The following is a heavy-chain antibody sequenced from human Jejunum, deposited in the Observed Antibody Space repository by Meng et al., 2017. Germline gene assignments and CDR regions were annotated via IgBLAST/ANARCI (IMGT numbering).Heavy chain of an antibody. Sequence: GESLKISCKASGYTFSDYYIHWVRQAPGQGLEWMGRINPKSGGMNYAQKFQGRVTMTSDTSIRTVYMEVSRVTSDDTAVYYCARECDGGSCYPSDTDTGPRVFSYGMDVWGQGTTVTVSS. CDR3: ARECDGGSCYPSDTDTGPRVFSYGMDV. D-gene: IGHD2-15*01. CDR1: GYTFSDYY. CDR2: INPKSGGM. J-gene: IGHJ6*02. V-gene: IGHV1-2*06.